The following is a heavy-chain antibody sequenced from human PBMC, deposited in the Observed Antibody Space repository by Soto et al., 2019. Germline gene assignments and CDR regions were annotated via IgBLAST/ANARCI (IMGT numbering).Heavy chain of an antibody. Sequence: ASVKVSCKTSGSTFSCQSFNWVRQAPGQGLQWIGWISANNVDKTSAQKFQDRVTLTTDKNTNIAYMELRSLRPDDTAVYYCGVGIQLWFYGADVLGQGTTVTVSS. CDR1: GSTFSCQS. V-gene: IGHV1-18*01. CDR2: ISANNVDK. J-gene: IGHJ6*02. D-gene: IGHD5-18*01. CDR3: GVGIQLWFYGADV.